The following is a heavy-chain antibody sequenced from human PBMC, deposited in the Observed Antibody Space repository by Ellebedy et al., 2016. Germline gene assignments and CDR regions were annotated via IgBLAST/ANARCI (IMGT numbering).Heavy chain of an antibody. J-gene: IGHJ4*02. CDR1: GYTFTTLS. Sequence: ASVKVSCXASGYTFTTLSITWVRQVPGQGLEWMGFVNTFSGNTKFAQKFQGRVSMTTDSSTHTAYMDLRSLRSDDTATYYCAKTSGWGYGENWGQGTLVTVSS. V-gene: IGHV1-18*04. D-gene: IGHD3-10*01. CDR2: VNTFSGNT. CDR3: AKTSGWGYGEN.